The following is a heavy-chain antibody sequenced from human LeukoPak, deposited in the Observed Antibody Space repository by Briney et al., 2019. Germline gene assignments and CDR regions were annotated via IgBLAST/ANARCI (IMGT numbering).Heavy chain of an antibody. CDR1: GYTFTGYY. CDR3: ARDRSVVVPAARRGYYYYGMDV. V-gene: IGHV1-2*04. Sequence: ASVKVSCKASGYTFTGYYMHWVRQAPGQGLEWMGWINPNSGGTNYAQKFQGWVTMTRDTSISTAYMELSRLRSDDTAVYYCARDRSVVVPAARRGYYYYGMDVWGQGTTVTVSS. J-gene: IGHJ6*02. D-gene: IGHD2-2*01. CDR2: INPNSGGT.